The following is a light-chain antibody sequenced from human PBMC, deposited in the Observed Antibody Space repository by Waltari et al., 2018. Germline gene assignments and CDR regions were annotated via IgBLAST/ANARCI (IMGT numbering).Light chain of an antibody. V-gene: IGKV1-9*01. CDR3: QQLHSPGYT. J-gene: IGKJ2*01. CDR2: SAS. Sequence: IQLTQSPSSLSAAVGDRVTITCRASQGISNYLAWYQQKPGKVPKLLIHSASTLQSGVPSRFSGSGSGTDFTLTISSLQPEDFATYYCQQLHSPGYTFGQGTKLEIK. CDR1: QGISNY.